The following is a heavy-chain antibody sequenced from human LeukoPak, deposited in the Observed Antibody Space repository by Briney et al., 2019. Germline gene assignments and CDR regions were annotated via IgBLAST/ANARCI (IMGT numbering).Heavy chain of an antibody. CDR3: ARDDLEGATTLGY. CDR2: INPNSGGT. V-gene: IGHV1-2*02. CDR1: GYTFTGYY. J-gene: IGHJ4*02. Sequence: ASVKVSCKASGYTFTGYYMHWVRQAPGQGLEWMGWINPNSGGTNYAQKFQGRVTMTRDTSISTAYMELSRLRSDDTAVYYCARDDLEGATTLGYWGQGTLVTVSS. D-gene: IGHD1-26*01.